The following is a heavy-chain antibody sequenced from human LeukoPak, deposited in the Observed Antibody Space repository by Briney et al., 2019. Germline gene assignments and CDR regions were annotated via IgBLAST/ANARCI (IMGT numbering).Heavy chain of an antibody. J-gene: IGHJ5*02. Sequence: ASVKVSCKASGYTFTSYDINWVRQATGQGLEWMGWMNPNSGNTGYAQKFQGRVTMTRNTSISTAYMELSSLRSEDTAVYYCARGIGDYSNYDLWFDPWGQGTLVTVSS. D-gene: IGHD4-11*01. CDR2: MNPNSGNT. CDR3: ARGIGDYSNYDLWFDP. V-gene: IGHV1-8*01. CDR1: GYTFTSYD.